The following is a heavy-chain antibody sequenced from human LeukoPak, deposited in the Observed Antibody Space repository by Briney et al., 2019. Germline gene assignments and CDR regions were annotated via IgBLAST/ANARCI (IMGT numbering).Heavy chain of an antibody. V-gene: IGHV4-34*01. CDR2: INHSGST. Sequence: SETLSLTCAVYGGSFSGYYWSWIRQPPGKGLEWIGEINHSGSTNYNPSLKSRVTISVDTSKNQFSLKLSSVTAADTAVYYCARGDYVFDYWGQGTLVTVSS. CDR1: GGSFSGYY. J-gene: IGHJ4*02. D-gene: IGHD4-17*01. CDR3: ARGDYVFDY.